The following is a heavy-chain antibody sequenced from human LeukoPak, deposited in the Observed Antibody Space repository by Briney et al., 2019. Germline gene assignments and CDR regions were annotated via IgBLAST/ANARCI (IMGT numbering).Heavy chain of an antibody. CDR3: ARDTDSSFDY. J-gene: IGHJ4*02. D-gene: IGHD6-6*01. Sequence: GGSLRLSCAASGFTFSSHGMHGVRQARGRGLEGVAVIWYDGSKQYYSDSVKGRFTISRDSSKNTLYLQMDSLRVEDTAVYYCARDTDSSFDYWGQGTLVTVSS. CDR1: GFTFSSHG. CDR2: IWYDGSKQ. V-gene: IGHV3-33*01.